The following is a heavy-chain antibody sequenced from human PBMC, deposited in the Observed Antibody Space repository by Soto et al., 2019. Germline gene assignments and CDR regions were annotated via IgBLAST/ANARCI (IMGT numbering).Heavy chain of an antibody. J-gene: IGHJ4*02. CDR1: GFTFSGYG. CDR3: ARDSSSWSFDY. CDR2: IWYDGSNK. V-gene: IGHV3-33*01. D-gene: IGHD6-13*01. Sequence: GGSLRLSIAASGFTFSGYGMHWVRQAPGKGLEWVAVIWYDGSNKYYAYSVKGRFTISRDNSKNTLYLQMNSMRAEDTDVYYCARDSSSWSFDYWGQGTLVTVYS.